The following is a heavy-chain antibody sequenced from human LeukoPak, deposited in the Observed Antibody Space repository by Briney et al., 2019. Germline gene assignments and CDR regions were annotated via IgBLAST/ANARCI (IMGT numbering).Heavy chain of an antibody. Sequence: SETLSLTCTVSGGSISSYYWSWIRQPAGKGLEWIGRIYTSGSTNYNPSLKSRVTMSVDTSKNQFSLKPSSVTAADTAVYYCARAEDTSVRGVPYIFDYWGQGTLVTVSS. CDR3: ARAEDTSVRGVPYIFDY. D-gene: IGHD3-10*01. V-gene: IGHV4-4*07. J-gene: IGHJ4*02. CDR1: GGSISSYY. CDR2: IYTSGST.